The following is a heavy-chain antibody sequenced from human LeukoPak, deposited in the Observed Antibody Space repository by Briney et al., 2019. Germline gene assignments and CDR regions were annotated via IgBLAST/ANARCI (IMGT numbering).Heavy chain of an antibody. V-gene: IGHV4-59*12. Sequence: SETLSLTCTVSVGSISSYYWSWIRQPPGKGLEWIGYIYYGGSTNYNPSLKSRVTISVDTSKNQFSLKLSSVTAADTAVYYCARDILATSIAAPYYWGQGTLVTVSS. CDR1: VGSISSYY. J-gene: IGHJ4*02. CDR3: ARDILATSIAAPYY. D-gene: IGHD6-13*01. CDR2: IYYGGST.